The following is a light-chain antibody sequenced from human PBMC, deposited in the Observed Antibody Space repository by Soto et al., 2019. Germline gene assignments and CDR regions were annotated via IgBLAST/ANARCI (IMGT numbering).Light chain of an antibody. V-gene: IGLV2-14*01. CDR2: EVF. J-gene: IGLJ7*01. Sequence: QSVLTQPASVSGSPGQSITISCTGTSSDVGGYNYVSWYQHHPGKAPNLMIYEVFNRPSGVSNRFSGSKSGNTASLTISGLQAEDEGDYYCTSYASTTPHVVFGGGTQLTVL. CDR1: SSDVGGYNY. CDR3: TSYASTTPHVV.